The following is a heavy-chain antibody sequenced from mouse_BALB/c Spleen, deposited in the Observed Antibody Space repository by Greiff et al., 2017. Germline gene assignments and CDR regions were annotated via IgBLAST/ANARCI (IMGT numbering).Heavy chain of an antibody. Sequence: QVQLKESGPELVRPGVSVKISCKGSSYTFTDYAMHWVKQSHAKSLEWIGVISTYYGNTNYNQKFKGKATMTVDKSSSTAYMELARLTSEDSAVYYCARSPDSRYYAMDYWGQGTSVTVSS. CDR2: ISTYYGNT. CDR3: ARSPDSRYYAMDY. CDR1: SYTFTDYA. J-gene: IGHJ4*01. V-gene: IGHV1-67*01.